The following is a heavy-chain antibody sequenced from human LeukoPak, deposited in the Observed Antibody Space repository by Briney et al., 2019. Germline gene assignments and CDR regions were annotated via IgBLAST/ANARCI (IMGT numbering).Heavy chain of an antibody. D-gene: IGHD2-2*01. J-gene: IGHJ4*02. V-gene: IGHV1-58*01. CDR1: GFTFAYSS. CDR3: AAESCSSASCYLDY. CDR2: IVVGSGST. Sequence: ASVKVSCKAAGFTFAYSSVHWVRQARGQRLEWMGWIVVGSGSTNYAQKFQERVTITTDMSTSTAYMQLSSLRSDDTAVYYCAAESCSSASCYLDYWGQGTLVAVSS.